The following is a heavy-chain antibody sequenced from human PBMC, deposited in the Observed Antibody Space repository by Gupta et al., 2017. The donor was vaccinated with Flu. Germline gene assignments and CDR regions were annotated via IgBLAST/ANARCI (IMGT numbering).Heavy chain of an antibody. D-gene: IGHD3-10*01. Sequence: NHISWVRQPPGKGLEWVSIFSGVCATLYADSVRGRFTLSKDNSKNTVYLQMDSLRAEDTAVYYCLAYGSGSSWGQGTPVTVSS. J-gene: IGHJ4*02. CDR1: NH. V-gene: IGHV3-53*01. CDR3: LAYGSGSS. CDR2: FSGVCAT.